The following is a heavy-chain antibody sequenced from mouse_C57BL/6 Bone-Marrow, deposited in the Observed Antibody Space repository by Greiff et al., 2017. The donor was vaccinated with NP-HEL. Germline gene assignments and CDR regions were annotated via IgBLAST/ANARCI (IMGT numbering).Heavy chain of an antibody. CDR1: GFSFNTYA. D-gene: IGHD2-3*01. J-gene: IGHJ4*01. V-gene: IGHV10-1*01. CDR2: IRSKSNNYAT. CDR3: VRLYEGAMDY. Sequence: EVQLVESGGGLVQPKGSLKLSCAASGFSFNTYAMNWVRQAPGKGLEWVARIRSKSNNYATYYAVSVKDRFTISRDDSESMLYLQMNNLKTEDTAMYYCVRLYEGAMDYWGQGTSVTVSS.